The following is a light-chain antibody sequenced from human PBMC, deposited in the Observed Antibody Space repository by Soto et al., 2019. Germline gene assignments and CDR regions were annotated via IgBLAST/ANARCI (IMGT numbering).Light chain of an antibody. Sequence: EIVLTQSPGTLSLSPGERGTLSCRASQSVSSTYLAWYQQKPGQAPRLLIYGASSRATGIPDRFSGSGSGTDFTLTISRLEPEDFAVYYCQKYVSSPPTFGGGTKVEIK. V-gene: IGKV3-20*01. CDR3: QKYVSSPPT. CDR2: GAS. J-gene: IGKJ4*01. CDR1: QSVSSTY.